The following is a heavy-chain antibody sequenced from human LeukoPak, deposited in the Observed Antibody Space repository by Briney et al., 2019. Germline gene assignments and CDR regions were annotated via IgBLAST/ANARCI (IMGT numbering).Heavy chain of an antibody. CDR1: GGSISSSSYY. V-gene: IGHV4-39*07. D-gene: IGHD5-18*01. J-gene: IGHJ4*02. CDR2: IYYSGST. Sequence: SETLSLTCTVSGGSISSSSYYWGWIRQPPGKGLEWIGSIYYSGSTYYNPSLKSRVTISVDTSKNQFSLKLSPVTAADTAVYYCARRAWLHSRHIYYFDYWGQGTLVTVSS. CDR3: ARRAWLHSRHIYYFDY.